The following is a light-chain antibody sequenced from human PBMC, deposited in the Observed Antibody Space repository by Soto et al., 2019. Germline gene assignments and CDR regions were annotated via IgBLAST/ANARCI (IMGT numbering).Light chain of an antibody. CDR2: GIS. CDR3: QQSYKIPDT. V-gene: IGKV1-39*01. CDR1: QSISSY. Sequence: DIQMTQSPSSLSASVGDRVTITCRASQSISSYLNWYQQKPGKAPKLLSYGISNLQIGVPSRFIGTGTGTDFTLTISSLQPEDFASYSCQQSYKIPDTFGHGTILEIK. J-gene: IGKJ2*01.